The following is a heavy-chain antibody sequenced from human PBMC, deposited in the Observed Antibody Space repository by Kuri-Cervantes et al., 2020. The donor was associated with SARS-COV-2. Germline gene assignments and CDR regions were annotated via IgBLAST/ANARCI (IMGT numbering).Heavy chain of an antibody. CDR2: IRYDGSNK. J-gene: IGHJ6*03. CDR3: ARVAGEGPIYYYYMDV. D-gene: IGHD2-21*01. Sequence: LRLSCAASGFTFSSYAMHWVRQAPGKGLEWVAVIRYDGSNKYYADSVKGRFTISRDNSKNTLYPQMNSLRGEDTAVYYCARVAGEGPIYYYYMDVWGKGTTVTVSS. V-gene: IGHV3-33*08. CDR1: GFTFSSYA.